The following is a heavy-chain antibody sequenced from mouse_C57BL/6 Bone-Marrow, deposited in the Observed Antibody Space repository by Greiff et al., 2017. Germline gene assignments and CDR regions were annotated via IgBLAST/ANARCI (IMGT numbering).Heavy chain of an antibody. CDR3: AALYSKCAVYAMDY. CDR1: GFNIKDDY. D-gene: IGHD2-5*01. J-gene: IGHJ4*01. Sequence: EVKLQQSGAELVRPGASVKLSCTASGFNIKDDYMHWVKQRPEQGLEWIGWIDPENGDTEYASKFQGKATITADTSSNTAYLQLSSLTSGDTAVYYCAALYSKCAVYAMDYWGKGTSVTVSS. V-gene: IGHV14-4*01. CDR2: IDPENGDT.